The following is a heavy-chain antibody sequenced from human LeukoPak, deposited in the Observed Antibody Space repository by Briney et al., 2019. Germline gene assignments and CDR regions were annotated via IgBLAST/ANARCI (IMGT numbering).Heavy chain of an antibody. CDR3: AEGYYYGSGSYYR. V-gene: IGHV3-7*01. CDR1: GFTFSSYW. J-gene: IGHJ5*02. D-gene: IGHD3-10*01. CDR2: IKQDGSEK. Sequence: GGSLRLSCAASGFTFSSYWMSWVRQAPGKGLEWVANIKQDGSEKYYVDSVKGRFTISRDNAKNSLYLQMNSLRAEDTAVYYCAEGYYYGSGSYYRWGQGTLVTVSS.